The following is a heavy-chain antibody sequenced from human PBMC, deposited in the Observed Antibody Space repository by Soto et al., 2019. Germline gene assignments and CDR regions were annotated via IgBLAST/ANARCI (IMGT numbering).Heavy chain of an antibody. CDR1: GFTFSSYA. CDR2: ISGSGGST. D-gene: IGHD6-19*01. CDR3: AKDPGPLTRSGLNWFDP. V-gene: IGHV3-23*01. J-gene: IGHJ5*02. Sequence: GGSLRLSCAASGFTFSSYAMSWVRQAPGKGLEWVSAISGSGGSTYYADSVKGRFTISRDNSKNTLYLQMNSLRAEDTAVYYCAKDPGPLTRSGLNWFDPWGQGTLVTVSS.